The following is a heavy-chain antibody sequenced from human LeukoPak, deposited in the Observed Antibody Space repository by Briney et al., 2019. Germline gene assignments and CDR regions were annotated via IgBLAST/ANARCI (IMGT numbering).Heavy chain of an antibody. CDR2: IYYSGST. V-gene: IGHV4-38-2*02. Sequence: SETLSLTCTVSGYSISSGYYWGWIRQPPGKGLEWIGSIYYSGSTYYNPSLKSRVTTSVDTSKNQFSLKLSSVTAADTAVYYCARASSWYVFYFDYWGQGTLVTVSS. D-gene: IGHD6-13*01. CDR1: GYSISSGYY. CDR3: ARASSWYVFYFDY. J-gene: IGHJ4*02.